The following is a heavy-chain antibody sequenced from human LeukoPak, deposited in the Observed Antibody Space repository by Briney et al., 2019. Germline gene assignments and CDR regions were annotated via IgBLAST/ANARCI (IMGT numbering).Heavy chain of an antibody. J-gene: IGHJ6*02. CDR1: GFTFRQYA. V-gene: IGHV3-23*01. CDR2: ISGSGDDT. D-gene: IGHD3-10*01. Sequence: GGSLRLSCAASGFTFRQYAMSWVRQAPGKGLEWVSGISGSGDDTYYTSSVKGRFTISRDNSNNTMYLQMNNLRSEDTAVYFCVRDYYGSGNYQGNYYYGMDVWGHGTTDTVSS. CDR3: VRDYYGSGNYQGNYYYGMDV.